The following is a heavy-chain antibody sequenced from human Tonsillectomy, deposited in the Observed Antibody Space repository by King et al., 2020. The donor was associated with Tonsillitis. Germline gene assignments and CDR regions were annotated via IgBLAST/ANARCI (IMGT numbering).Heavy chain of an antibody. CDR2: IYYSGST. J-gene: IGHJ5*02. CDR3: ARKISIGSSWYPWFDP. V-gene: IGHV4-39*01. CDR1: GGSISSSSYY. Sequence: QLQESGPGLVKPSETLSLTCTVSGGSISSSSYYWGWIRQPPGKGLEWIGSIYYSGSTYYNPSLKSRVTISVDTSKNQFSLKLSSVTAADTAVYYCARKISIGSSWYPWFDPWGQGTLVTVSS. D-gene: IGHD6-13*01.